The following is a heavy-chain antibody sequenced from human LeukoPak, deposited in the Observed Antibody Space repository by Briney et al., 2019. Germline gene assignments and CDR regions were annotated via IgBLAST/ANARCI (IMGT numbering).Heavy chain of an antibody. J-gene: IGHJ4*02. D-gene: IGHD1-26*01. CDR1: GYTFIGYY. Sequence: EASVKVSCKASGYTFIGYYIHWVRQAPGQGLEWMGCINPNSGGTNYAQKFQGRVTVTRDTSISTAYMELTNLTSDDTAQYHCVREYSGNYRHYNFDYWGQGALVTVSS. CDR3: VREYSGNYRHYNFDY. CDR2: INPNSGGT. V-gene: IGHV1-2*02.